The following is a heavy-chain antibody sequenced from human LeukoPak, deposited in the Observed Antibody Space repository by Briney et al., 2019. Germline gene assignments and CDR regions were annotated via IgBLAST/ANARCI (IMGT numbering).Heavy chain of an antibody. CDR3: ARGSIAAAGTRGGFDY. CDR2: ISSSSSTI. J-gene: IGHJ4*02. D-gene: IGHD6-13*01. V-gene: IGHV3-48*01. Sequence: GGSLRLSCAASGFTFSRYSMNWVRQAPGKGLEWVSYISSSSSTIYYADSVKGRFTISRDNAKNSLYLQMNSLRAEDTAVYYCARGSIAAAGTRGGFDYWGQGTLVTVSS. CDR1: GFTFSRYS.